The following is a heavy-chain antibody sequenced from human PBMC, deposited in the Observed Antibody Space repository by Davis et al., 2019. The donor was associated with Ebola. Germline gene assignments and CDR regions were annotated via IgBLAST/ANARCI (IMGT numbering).Heavy chain of an antibody. V-gene: IGHV1-69*04. CDR1: GGTFSSDG. J-gene: IGHJ4*02. CDR3: ARGSGYIEDSSFDS. Sequence: SVKVSCKASGGTFSSDGISWVRQAPGQGLEWMGRIIPFVGIANYAPKFQGRVTITADKSTSTANMEVNSLRAEDTAAYYCARGSGYIEDSSFDSWGQGILVTVSS. D-gene: IGHD6-13*01. CDR2: IIPFVGIA.